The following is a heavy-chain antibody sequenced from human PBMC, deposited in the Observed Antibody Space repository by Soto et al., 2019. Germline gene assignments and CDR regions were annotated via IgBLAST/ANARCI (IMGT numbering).Heavy chain of an antibody. D-gene: IGHD4-17*01. CDR1: GYTFTSYG. CDR2: ISAYNGNT. Sequence: QVQLVQSGAEVKKPGASVKVSCKASGYTFTSYGISWVRQAPGQGLEWMGWISAYNGNTNYAQKLQGRVTMTTHTATSTAYMELRSLRSDETAVCYCARDLLEVYGDYERHNWFDPWGQGPLVTVSS. J-gene: IGHJ5*02. V-gene: IGHV1-18*01. CDR3: ARDLLEVYGDYERHNWFDP.